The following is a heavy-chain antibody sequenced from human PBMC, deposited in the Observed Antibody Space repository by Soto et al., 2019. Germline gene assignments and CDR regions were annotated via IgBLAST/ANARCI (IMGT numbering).Heavy chain of an antibody. CDR1: GGSINSAVYS. V-gene: IGHV4-31*03. CDR3: AREYSGYDYFDY. Sequence: PSETLSLTCTVSGGSINSAVYSWNWIRQHPGKGLEWIGYIYYSGSTHYNPSLKSRVTISVDTSKNQFSLKLSSLTAADTAVYYCAREYSGYDYFDYWGQGTLVTVSS. J-gene: IGHJ4*02. D-gene: IGHD5-12*01. CDR2: IYYSGST.